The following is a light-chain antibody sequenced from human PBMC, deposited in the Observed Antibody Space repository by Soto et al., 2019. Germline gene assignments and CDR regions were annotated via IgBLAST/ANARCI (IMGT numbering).Light chain of an antibody. CDR2: GNS. J-gene: IGLJ3*02. CDR3: QSYDSSLSGWV. Sequence: QSVLTQPPSVSGAPGQSVTISCTGSSSNIGAGYDVHWYQQLPGTAHKLLIYGNSNRPSGVPDRFSGSKSGTSASLAITGLQAEDEADYYCQSYDSSLSGWVFGGGTKLTVL. V-gene: IGLV1-40*01. CDR1: SSNIGAGYD.